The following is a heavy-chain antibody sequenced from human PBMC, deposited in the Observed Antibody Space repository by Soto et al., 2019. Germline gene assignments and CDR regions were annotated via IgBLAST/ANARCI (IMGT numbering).Heavy chain of an antibody. J-gene: IGHJ6*02. D-gene: IGHD3-10*01. Sequence: QVQLQQWGAGLLKPSETLSLTCAVYGGSFSGYYWSWIRQPPGKGLEWIGEINHSGSTNYNPSLKSRVTISVDTAKNQCAMKLSSVTAADTAVYYCARGSGVIGPYGSGSYYGYYYSGMDVWGQGTTVTVSS. V-gene: IGHV4-34*01. CDR3: ARGSGVIGPYGSGSYYGYYYSGMDV. CDR2: INHSGST. CDR1: GGSFSGYY.